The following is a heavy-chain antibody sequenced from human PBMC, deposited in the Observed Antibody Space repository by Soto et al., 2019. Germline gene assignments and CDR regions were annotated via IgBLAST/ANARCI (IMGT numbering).Heavy chain of an antibody. D-gene: IGHD1-1*01. V-gene: IGHV3-48*02. CDR2: ISTGGHTI. J-gene: IGHJ3*02. Sequence: HPGGSLRLSCAASGFSFSNFGMNWVRQAPGKGPEWISYISTGGHTIYYTDSVEGRFTISRDDAKSSLYLQMISLRDEDLAVYYCARVFRWRYNDAFDIWGQGTMVTVSS. CDR1: GFSFSNFG. CDR3: ARVFRWRYNDAFDI.